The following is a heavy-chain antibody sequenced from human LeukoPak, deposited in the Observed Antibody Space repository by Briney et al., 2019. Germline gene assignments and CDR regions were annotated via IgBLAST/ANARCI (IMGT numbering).Heavy chain of an antibody. V-gene: IGHV1-69*05. CDR2: IIPIFGTA. D-gene: IGHD5-12*01. CDR1: GGTFSSYT. J-gene: IGHJ4*02. Sequence: ASVKVSCKASGGTFSSYTISWVRQAPGQGLEWMGGIIPIFGTANYAQKLQGRVTMTTDTSTSTAYMELRSLRSDDTAVYYCAKDGAWLRFDDWGQGILVTVSS. CDR3: AKDGAWLRFDD.